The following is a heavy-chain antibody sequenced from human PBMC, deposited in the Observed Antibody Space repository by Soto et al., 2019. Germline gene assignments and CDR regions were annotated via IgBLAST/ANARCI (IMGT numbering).Heavy chain of an antibody. J-gene: IGHJ4*02. D-gene: IGHD4-17*01. CDR1: CGSFSGYY. CDR3: ARGNRDGDSTQSVAYAS. Sequence: SETLSLTCDGYCGSFSGYYWRWIRQPPGKGLEWIGEIKHSVSTNYNPSLTSRVTISVDTSKNQFSLKLSSVTAADTAMYYCARGNRDGDSTQSVAYASWGPATL. CDR2: IKHSVST. V-gene: IGHV4-34*01.